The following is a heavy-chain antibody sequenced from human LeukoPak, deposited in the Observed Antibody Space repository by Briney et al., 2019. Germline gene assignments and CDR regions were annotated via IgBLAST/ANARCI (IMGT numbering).Heavy chain of an antibody. CDR2: IFLKTDGVTA. J-gene: IGHJ4*02. CDR1: GFTFRNAW. CDR3: TTYTSGAAGH. Sequence: GGPLRLSCAASGFTFRNAWMTWVRQAPGKGLEWVGRIFLKTDGVTADYAAPVQGRFTMSGEDSRNTLYLQMNSLKTEDTGLYFCTTYTSGAAGHWGQGTLVTVSS. V-gene: IGHV3-15*01. D-gene: IGHD2-2*02.